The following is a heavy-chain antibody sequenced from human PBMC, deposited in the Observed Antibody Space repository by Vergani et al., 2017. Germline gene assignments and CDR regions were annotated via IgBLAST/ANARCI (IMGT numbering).Heavy chain of an antibody. V-gene: IGHV3-20*04. Sequence: EVQLVESGGVVVRPGGSLRLSCVASGFTFEDYGMSWVCQAPGKGLEWVSGINWNEDSIGYADSVKGRFTISRDNAKNSLYLQMNSLRVEDTALYFCAREGGDQYPKEDCWGLGTLVTVSS. CDR2: INWNEDSI. J-gene: IGHJ4*02. CDR3: AREGGDQYPKEDC. D-gene: IGHD2-2*01. CDR1: GFTFEDYG.